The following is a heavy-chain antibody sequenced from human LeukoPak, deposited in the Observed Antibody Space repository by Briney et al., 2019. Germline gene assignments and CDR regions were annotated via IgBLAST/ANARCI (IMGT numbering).Heavy chain of an antibody. CDR3: ARDPFGSNAFDI. V-gene: IGHV4-30-2*01. D-gene: IGHD3-10*01. J-gene: IGHJ3*02. Sequence: SQTLSLTCAVSGGSISSGGYSWSWIRQPPGKGLEWIGYIYHSGSTYYNPSLKSRVTISVDTSNNQFSLRLSSVTAADTAVNYCARDPFGSNAFDIWGQGTVVAVSS. CDR2: IYHSGST. CDR1: GGSISSGGYS.